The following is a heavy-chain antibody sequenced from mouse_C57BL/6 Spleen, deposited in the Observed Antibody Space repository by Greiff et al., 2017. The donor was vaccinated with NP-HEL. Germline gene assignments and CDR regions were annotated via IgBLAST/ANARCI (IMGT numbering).Heavy chain of an antibody. J-gene: IGHJ4*01. V-gene: IGHV5-17*01. Sequence: EVKLVESGGGLVKPGGSLKLSCAASGFTFSDYGMHWVRQAPEKGLEWVAYISSGSSTIYYADTVKGRFTISRDNAKNTLFLQMTSLRSEDTAMYYCARVYDYDGGYAMDYWGQGTSVTVSS. CDR3: ARVYDYDGGYAMDY. D-gene: IGHD2-4*01. CDR1: GFTFSDYG. CDR2: ISSGSSTI.